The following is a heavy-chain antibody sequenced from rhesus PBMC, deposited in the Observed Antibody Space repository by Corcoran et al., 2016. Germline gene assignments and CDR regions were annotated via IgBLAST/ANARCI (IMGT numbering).Heavy chain of an antibody. D-gene: IGHD2-21*01. CDR2: ISYTGKPI. Sequence: EVQLVESGGGLVQPGGSLRLSCAASGFTFSGYDMNWVRQAPGKGLEWVSYISYTGKPIYYADSMKGRFTISRDNAKNSLFLQMSSLRAEDTAVYYCTRETSGFEFWGQGALVTVSS. CDR3: TRETSGFEF. J-gene: IGHJ1*01. CDR1: GFTFSGYD. V-gene: IGHV3-136*01.